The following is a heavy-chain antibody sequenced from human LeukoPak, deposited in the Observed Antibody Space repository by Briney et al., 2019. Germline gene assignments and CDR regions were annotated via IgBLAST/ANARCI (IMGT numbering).Heavy chain of an antibody. CDR2: IYHSGIT. CDR3: ARRGITGTTYFDY. Sequence: PSETLSLTCTVSGGSISSSSYYWGWIRQPPGKGLEWIGSIYHSGITYYNPSLKSRVTISVDTSKNQFSLKLSSVTAADTAVYYCARRGITGTTYFDYWGQGTLVTVSS. CDR1: GGSISSSSYY. V-gene: IGHV4-39*07. J-gene: IGHJ4*02. D-gene: IGHD1-7*01.